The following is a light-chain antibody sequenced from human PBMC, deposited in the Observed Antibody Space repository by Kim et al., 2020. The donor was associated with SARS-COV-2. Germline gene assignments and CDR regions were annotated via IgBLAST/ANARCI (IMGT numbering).Light chain of an antibody. V-gene: IGKV1-33*01. Sequence: SASVGDRVTITCQASQDISNYLNWYQQKPGKAPKLLIYDASNLETGVPSRFSGSGSGTDFTFTISNLQPEDSATYYCQEFHNIPHTFGQGTKLEIK. CDR3: QEFHNIPHT. J-gene: IGKJ2*01. CDR1: QDISNY. CDR2: DAS.